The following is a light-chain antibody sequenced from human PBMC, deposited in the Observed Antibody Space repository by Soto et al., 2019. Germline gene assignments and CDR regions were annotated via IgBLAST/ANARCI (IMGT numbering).Light chain of an antibody. V-gene: IGKV3-20*01. J-gene: IGKJ1*01. CDR2: RGS. CDR3: PDYGTSVPWT. CDR1: QNIRGNE. Sequence: EVVLTQSPGTLSLSPGERATLSCRASQNIRGNELAWYQQKPGQAPRLLIYRGSSRATGIPDRFTGRGSGTEFTLTISRLEPEDFAVYYCPDYGTSVPWTFGQGTKVEIK.